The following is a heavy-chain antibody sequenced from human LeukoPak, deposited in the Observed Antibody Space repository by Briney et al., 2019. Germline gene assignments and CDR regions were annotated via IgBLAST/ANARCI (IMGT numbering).Heavy chain of an antibody. CDR3: AREAYTRGADY. J-gene: IGHJ4*02. CDR2: ISAYNANA. CDR1: GYTFTSYS. D-gene: IGHD3-16*01. V-gene: IGHV1-18*01. Sequence: ASVKVSCKASGYTFTSYSVSWERHAPRQRLECMGWISAYNANANYVQKLQGRVTLNTDTSTTTAYMELRSLTSYDTDVYYCAREAYTRGADYWGQGTQDTVSS.